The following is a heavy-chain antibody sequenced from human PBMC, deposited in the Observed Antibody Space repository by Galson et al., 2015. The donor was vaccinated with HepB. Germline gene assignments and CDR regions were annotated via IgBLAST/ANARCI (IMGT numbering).Heavy chain of an antibody. CDR2: ITGSGVST. CDR3: ARDYRYCSSTSCYSYYYMDV. J-gene: IGHJ6*03. V-gene: IGHV3-23*01. CDR1: GFTFSDYV. Sequence: SLRLSCAASGFTFSDYVMTWVRQAPGKGLEWVSSITGSGVSTFYADSVKGRFTISRDNSKNTLYLQMNSLRAEDTAVYYCARDYRYCSSTSCYSYYYMDVWGKGTTVTVSS. D-gene: IGHD2-2*01.